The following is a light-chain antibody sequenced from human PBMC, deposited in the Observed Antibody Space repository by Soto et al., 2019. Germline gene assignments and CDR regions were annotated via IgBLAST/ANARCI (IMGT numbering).Light chain of an antibody. CDR2: DAS. CDR3: QQYDDYSAT. J-gene: IGKJ1*01. CDR1: QSIGTW. V-gene: IGKV1-5*01. Sequence: DIHMTQSPSTLSASVGDRVTITCRASQSIGTWLAWYQQKPGKAPKLLIYDASNLESGVPSRFSGSGSGTEFTLTIHGLQPDDFATFYCQQYDDYSATFGQGTKVDIK.